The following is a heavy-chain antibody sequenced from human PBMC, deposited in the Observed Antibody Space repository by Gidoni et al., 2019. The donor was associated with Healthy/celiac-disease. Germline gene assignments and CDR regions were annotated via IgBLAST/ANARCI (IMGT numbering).Heavy chain of an antibody. CDR2: ISGSGGST. Sequence: EVQLLESGGGLVQPGGSLRLSCAASGFTFSSYAMSWVRQAPGKGLEWVSAISGSGGSTYYADSVKGRFTISRDNSKNTLYLQMNSLRAEDTAVYYCAKDITVMIVVVDAFDIWGQGTMVTVSS. CDR1: GFTFSSYA. D-gene: IGHD3-22*01. V-gene: IGHV3-23*01. J-gene: IGHJ3*02. CDR3: AKDITVMIVVVDAFDI.